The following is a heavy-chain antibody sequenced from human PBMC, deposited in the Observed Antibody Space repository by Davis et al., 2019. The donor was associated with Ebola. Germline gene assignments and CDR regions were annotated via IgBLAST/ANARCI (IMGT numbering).Heavy chain of an antibody. V-gene: IGHV3-23*01. CDR2: ISGSGDST. J-gene: IGHJ4*02. CDR1: GFAFSSYA. Sequence: GESLKISCAASGFAFSSYAMTWVRQAPGKGLEWVSVISGSGDSTYYADSVKGRFTISRDNSKNTLYVQMNSLRAEDTAVYYCAKDRSSGGSCSNYWGQGTLVTVSS. CDR3: AKDRSSGGSCSNY. D-gene: IGHD2-15*01.